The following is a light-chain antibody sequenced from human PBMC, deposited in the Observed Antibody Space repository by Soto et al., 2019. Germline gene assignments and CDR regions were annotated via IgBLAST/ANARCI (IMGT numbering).Light chain of an antibody. CDR3: TSYTSSSTVA. Sequence: QSALTQPASVSGSPGQSITISCTGTNSDVGGYNYVSWYQQHPGKAPKLMIYDVSNRPSGVSNRFSGSKSGNTASLTISGLLAEDEADYYCTSYTSSSTVAFGGGTKLTVL. CDR2: DVS. V-gene: IGLV2-14*01. J-gene: IGLJ2*01. CDR1: NSDVGGYNY.